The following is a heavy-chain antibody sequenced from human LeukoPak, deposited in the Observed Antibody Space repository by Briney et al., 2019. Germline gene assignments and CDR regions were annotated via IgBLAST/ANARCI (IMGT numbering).Heavy chain of an antibody. J-gene: IGHJ5*02. CDR2: IYYSGTT. V-gene: IGHV4-59*01. D-gene: IGHD2/OR15-2a*01. CDR1: GGSISHYY. CDR3: ARGFTLFDP. Sequence: SETLSLTCIVSGGSISHYYWNWIRQPPGKGLEWIGYIYYSGTTNYNPSLKSRVTISVDTSKNQFSLKLSSVTTADTAVCYCARGFTLFDPWGQGTLVTVSS.